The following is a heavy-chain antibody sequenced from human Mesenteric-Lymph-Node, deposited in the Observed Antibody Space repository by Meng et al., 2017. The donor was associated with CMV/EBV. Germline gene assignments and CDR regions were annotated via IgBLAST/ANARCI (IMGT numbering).Heavy chain of an antibody. CDR2: INHSGST. J-gene: IGHJ3*02. CDR1: GGSFSDYY. CDR3: ARDRRGGVQAFDI. V-gene: IGHV4-34*01. D-gene: IGHD3-3*01. Sequence: SETLSLTCAAYGGSFSDYYWSWIRQPPGKGLEWIGDINHSGSTYYNPSLKSRVTISVDTSRNQFSLKLSSVTAADTAVYYCARDRRGGVQAFDIWGQGTMVTVSS.